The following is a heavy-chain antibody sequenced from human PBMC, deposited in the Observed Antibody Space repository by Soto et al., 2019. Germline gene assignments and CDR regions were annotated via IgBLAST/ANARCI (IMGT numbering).Heavy chain of an antibody. CDR2: ISYDGSNK. V-gene: IGHV3-30-3*01. CDR3: ASDTLYSSPYYAMDV. J-gene: IGHJ6*02. D-gene: IGHD6-13*01. CDR1: GFTFSSYA. Sequence: GGSLRLSCAASGFTFSSYAMHWVRQAPGKGLEWVAVISYDGSNKYYADSVKGRFTISRDNSKNTLYLQMNSLRAEDTAVYYCASDTLYSSPYYAMDVWGQGTTVTVSS.